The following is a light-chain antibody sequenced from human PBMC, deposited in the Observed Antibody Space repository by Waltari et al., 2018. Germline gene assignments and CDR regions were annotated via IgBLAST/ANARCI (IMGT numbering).Light chain of an antibody. Sequence: EIVLTQSPATLSLSPGERATLPCRASQSVRGYLAWYQQKPGQAPRLLIYDASNRASGIPARFSGSGSGTDFSLSISSLEPEDFAVYYCQQRHNWPLTFGGGTKVEIK. V-gene: IGKV3-11*01. CDR2: DAS. CDR3: QQRHNWPLT. J-gene: IGKJ4*01. CDR1: QSVRGY.